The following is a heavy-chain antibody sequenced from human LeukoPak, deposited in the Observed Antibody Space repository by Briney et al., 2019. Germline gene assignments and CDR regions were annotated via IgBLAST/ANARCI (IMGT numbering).Heavy chain of an antibody. CDR1: GGSFSRFY. CDR2: INHSGST. J-gene: IGHJ4*02. V-gene: IGHV4-34*01. D-gene: IGHD3-10*01. Sequence: SETLSLTCAVYGGSFSRFYWSWIRQPPGKGLEWIGEINHSGSTNYNPSLKSRVTISVDTSKDQFSLKLSSVTAANTAVYYCARGPPPRGGSGSYYPFDYWGQGTLVTVSS. CDR3: ARGPPPRGGSGSYYPFDY.